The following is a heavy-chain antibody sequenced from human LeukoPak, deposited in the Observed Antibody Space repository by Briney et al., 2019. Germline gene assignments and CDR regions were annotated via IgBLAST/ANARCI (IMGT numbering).Heavy chain of an antibody. CDR2: FDPEDGET. V-gene: IGHV1-24*01. J-gene: IGHJ4*02. CDR1: GYTLTELS. D-gene: IGHD3-10*01. CDR3: ATGDTMYFDY. Sequence: ASVNVSCKVSGYTLTELSMHGVRQAPGKGLEWMGGFDPEDGETIYAQKFQGRVTMTEDTSTDTAYMDLSSLRSEDTAVYSCATGDTMYFDYWGQGSLVTASS.